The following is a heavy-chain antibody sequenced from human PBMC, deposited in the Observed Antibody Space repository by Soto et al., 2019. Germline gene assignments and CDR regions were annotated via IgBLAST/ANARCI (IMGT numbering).Heavy chain of an antibody. CDR1: GDSVSSNSAA. CDR2: TYYRSKWYN. J-gene: IGHJ6*02. CDR3: ARAVSMVRGVIPYYYGMDV. Sequence: QTLSLTSAISGDSVSSNSAACNLIRHSPSRDLEWLGRTYYRSKWYNDYAVSVKSRITINPDTSKNQFSLQLNSVTPEDTAVYYCARAVSMVRGVIPYYYGMDVWGQGTTVTVSS. D-gene: IGHD3-10*01. V-gene: IGHV6-1*01.